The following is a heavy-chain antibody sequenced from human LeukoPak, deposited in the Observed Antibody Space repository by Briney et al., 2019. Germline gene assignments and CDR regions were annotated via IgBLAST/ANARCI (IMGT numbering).Heavy chain of an antibody. Sequence: AASVKVSCKATGYTFTGYYMHWVRQAPGQGLEWMGWINPNSGGTNYAQKFQGRVTMTTDTSTSTAYMELRSLRSDDTAVYYCARDIMGATSAGYYYYGMDVWGQGTTVTVSS. J-gene: IGHJ6*02. V-gene: IGHV1-2*02. CDR3: ARDIMGATSAGYYYYGMDV. CDR2: INPNSGGT. CDR1: GYTFTGYY. D-gene: IGHD1-26*01.